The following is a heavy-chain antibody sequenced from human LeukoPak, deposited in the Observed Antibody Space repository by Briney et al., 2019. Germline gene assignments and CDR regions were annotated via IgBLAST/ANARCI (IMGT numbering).Heavy chain of an antibody. CDR3: AIGVVITTAFDN. Sequence: GGSLRLSCVGSGFTFTSYWMTWVRQAPGKGLEWVANMNPDGSEKHYVDSVKGRFTISRDNAKNTLYLEMNSLRAEDMAVYYCAIGVVITTAFDNWGQGTLVTVSS. CDR2: MNPDGSEK. J-gene: IGHJ4*02. CDR1: GFTFTSYW. D-gene: IGHD3-22*01. V-gene: IGHV3-7*01.